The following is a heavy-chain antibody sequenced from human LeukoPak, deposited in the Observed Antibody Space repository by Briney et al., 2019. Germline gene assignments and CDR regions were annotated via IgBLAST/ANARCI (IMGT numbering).Heavy chain of an antibody. Sequence: PGGSLRLSCAASGFTFSSYSMNWVRQAPGKGLEWISYISSSSSTIYYADSVKGRFTISGDNAKNSLYLQMNSLRAEDTAVYYCARDRGALGYYYMDVWGKGTTVTVSS. CDR2: ISSSSSTI. CDR1: GFTFSSYS. J-gene: IGHJ6*03. V-gene: IGHV3-48*01. CDR3: ARDRGALGYYYMDV.